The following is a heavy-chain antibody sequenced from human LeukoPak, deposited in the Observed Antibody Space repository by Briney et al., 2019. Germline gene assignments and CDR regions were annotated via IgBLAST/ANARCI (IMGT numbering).Heavy chain of an antibody. D-gene: IGHD3-10*01. V-gene: IGHV1-24*01. CDR1: GYTLTELS. Sequence: ASVKVSCKVSGYTLTELSMHWVRQAPGKGLEWMGGFGPEDGETIYAQKFQGRVTMTEDTSTDTAYMELSSLRSEDTAVYYCATALTMVRGSFDYWGQGTLVTVSS. J-gene: IGHJ4*02. CDR2: FGPEDGET. CDR3: ATALTMVRGSFDY.